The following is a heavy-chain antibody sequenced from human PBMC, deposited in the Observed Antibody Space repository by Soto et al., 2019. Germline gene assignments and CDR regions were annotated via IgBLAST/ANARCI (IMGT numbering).Heavy chain of an antibody. Sequence: QVQLQESGPGLVKPSGTLSLTCAVSSGSISSSNWWRWVRQPPGKGLEWIGEIYSSGRTNYIPSLKRRFTISGDQSKNLFSLKLSSVTAADAAVYYCARSIYCSGGSWNTFDCWGQGTLVTVSS. CDR2: IYSSGRT. V-gene: IGHV4-4*02. CDR3: ARSIYCSGGSWNTFDC. CDR1: SGSISSSNW. D-gene: IGHD2-15*01. J-gene: IGHJ4*02.